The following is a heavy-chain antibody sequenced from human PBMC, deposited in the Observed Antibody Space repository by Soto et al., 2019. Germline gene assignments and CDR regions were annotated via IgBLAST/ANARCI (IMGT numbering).Heavy chain of an antibody. CDR1: GGSISSYY. V-gene: IGHV4-4*07. Sequence: SETLSLTCTVSGGSISSYYWSWIRQPAGKGLEWIGRIYTSGSTNYNPSLKSRVTMSVDTSKNQFSLKLSSVTAADTAVYYCARGLYSSSWDPYYYYGMDVWGQGTTVTVSS. D-gene: IGHD6-13*01. CDR3: ARGLYSSSWDPYYYYGMDV. J-gene: IGHJ6*02. CDR2: IYTSGST.